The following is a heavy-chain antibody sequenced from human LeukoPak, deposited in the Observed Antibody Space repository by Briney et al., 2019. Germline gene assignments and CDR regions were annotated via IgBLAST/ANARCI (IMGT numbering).Heavy chain of an antibody. CDR2: IYPGDSDT. V-gene: IGHV5-51*01. CDR1: GYSFTSYW. J-gene: IGHJ5*02. Sequence: GESLKISCKGSGYSFTSYWIGWVRQMPGKGLEWMGIIYPGDSDTRYSPSFQGQVTISADKSISTAYLQWSSLKASDTAMYYCARAKGYCSGGSCYSFDPWGQGTLATVSS. D-gene: IGHD2-15*01. CDR3: ARAKGYCSGGSCYSFDP.